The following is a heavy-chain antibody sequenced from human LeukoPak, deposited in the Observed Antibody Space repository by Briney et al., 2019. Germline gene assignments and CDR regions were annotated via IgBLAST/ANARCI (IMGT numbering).Heavy chain of an antibody. Sequence: PGGSLRLSCAASGFTFSSYGMHWVRQAPGKGLEWVAVIWYDGSNKYYADSVKGRFTISRDNSKNTLYLQMNSLRAEDTAVYYCARATYYDSSGYFDYWGQGTLVTVSS. J-gene: IGHJ4*02. CDR1: GFTFSSYG. D-gene: IGHD3-22*01. V-gene: IGHV3-33*01. CDR3: ARATYYDSSGYFDY. CDR2: IWYDGSNK.